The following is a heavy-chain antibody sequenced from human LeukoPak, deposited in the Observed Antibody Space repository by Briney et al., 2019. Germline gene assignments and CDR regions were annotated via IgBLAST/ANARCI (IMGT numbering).Heavy chain of an antibody. CDR2: ITDSGRKT. D-gene: IGHD3-10*01. CDR3: AKITKATTPNY. V-gene: IGHV3-23*01. Sequence: GGSLRLSCAASGFTFSSYAMSWVRQAPGKGLEWVSGITDSGRKTYYADSVKGRFSISRDNSRNTVYLQMSDLRAEDTAVYYCAKITKATTPNYWGQGTLVTVSS. CDR1: GFTFSSYA. J-gene: IGHJ4*02.